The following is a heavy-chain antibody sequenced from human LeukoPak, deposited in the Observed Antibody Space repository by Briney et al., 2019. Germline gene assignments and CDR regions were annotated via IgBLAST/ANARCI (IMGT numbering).Heavy chain of an antibody. CDR2: INPSGGST. CDR1: GYTFTSYY. V-gene: IGHV1-46*01. J-gene: IGHJ5*02. D-gene: IGHD4-17*01. CDR3: ARALDYGDYRSWFDP. Sequence: ASVKVSCKAPGYTFTSYYMHWVRQAPGQGLEWMGIINPSGGSTSYAQKFQGRVTMTRDTSTSTVYMELSSLRSEDTAVYYCARALDYGDYRSWFDPWGQGTLVTVSS.